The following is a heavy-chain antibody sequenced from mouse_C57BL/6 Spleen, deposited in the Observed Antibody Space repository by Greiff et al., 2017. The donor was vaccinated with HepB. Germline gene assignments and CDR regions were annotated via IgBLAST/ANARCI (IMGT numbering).Heavy chain of an antibody. CDR3: ARDYSNYDWYFDV. D-gene: IGHD2-5*01. Sequence: EVQLQESGGGLVKPGGSLKLSCAASGFTFSSYAMSWVRQTPEKRLEWVATISDGGSYTYYPDNVKGRFTISRDNAKNNLYLQMSHLKSEDTAMYYCARDYSNYDWYFDVWGTGTTVTVSS. V-gene: IGHV5-4*01. J-gene: IGHJ1*03. CDR2: ISDGGSYT. CDR1: GFTFSSYA.